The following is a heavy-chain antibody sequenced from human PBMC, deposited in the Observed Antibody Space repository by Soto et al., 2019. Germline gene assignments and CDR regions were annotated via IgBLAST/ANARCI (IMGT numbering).Heavy chain of an antibody. CDR2: IYWDDDK. D-gene: IGHD2-21*02. CDR3: IQSRCGGDCLQSYASYYYYGMDV. V-gene: IGHV2-5*02. J-gene: IGHJ6*02. CDR1: AFSLSTGGVG. Sequence: QITLKESGPTLVKPTQTLTLTCTFSAFSLSTGGVGVGWIRQPPGKALEWLALIYWDDDKRYRASLRSRLTITKDPSKNPVVLTMTNMDPVDTATYYCIQSRCGGDCLQSYASYYYYGMDVWGQGTTVTVSS.